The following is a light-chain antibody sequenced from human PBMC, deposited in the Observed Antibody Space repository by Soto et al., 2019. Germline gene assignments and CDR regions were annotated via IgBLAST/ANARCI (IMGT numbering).Light chain of an antibody. CDR1: SSDIASYDY. J-gene: IGLJ1*01. V-gene: IGLV2-14*03. CDR2: DVS. Sequence: QSLLTQPASVSGSPVQSITVSCIGTSSDIASYDYVSWYQQHPGKVPKLMIYDVSNRPSGVSNRFSGSKSGNTASLTISGLQAEDEADYYCTSFTTADTHVFGTGTKVTVL. CDR3: TSFTTADTHV.